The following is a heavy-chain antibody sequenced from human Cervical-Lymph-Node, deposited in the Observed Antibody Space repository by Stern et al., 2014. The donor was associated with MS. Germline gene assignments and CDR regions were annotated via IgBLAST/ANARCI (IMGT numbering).Heavy chain of an antibody. D-gene: IGHD3-10*01. CDR2: IDWDDDK. CDR3: ARLGFGFGENYGLDV. Sequence: ESGPALVKPTQTLTLTCTFSGFSLTSSGISVSWVRQPPGKALEWLAVIDWDDDKYYSTSLKTRLTISRDTSKNQVVLTMTNVDPVDTATYYCARLGFGFGENYGLDVWGQGTTVTVSS. J-gene: IGHJ6*02. CDR1: GFSLTSSGIS. V-gene: IGHV2-70*20.